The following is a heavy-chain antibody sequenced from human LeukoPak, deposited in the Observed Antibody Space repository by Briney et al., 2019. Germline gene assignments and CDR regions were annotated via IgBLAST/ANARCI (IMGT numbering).Heavy chain of an antibody. CDR3: ATGYSGSYYSDY. J-gene: IGHJ4*02. D-gene: IGHD1-26*01. V-gene: IGHV1-24*01. CDR1: VYTLTELS. Sequence: ASVKVSCKVSVYTLTELSMHWVRQAPGKGLEWMGGFDPEDGETIYAQKFQGRVTMTEDTSTDTAYMELSSLRSEDTAVYYCATGYSGSYYSDYWGQGTLVTVSS. CDR2: FDPEDGET.